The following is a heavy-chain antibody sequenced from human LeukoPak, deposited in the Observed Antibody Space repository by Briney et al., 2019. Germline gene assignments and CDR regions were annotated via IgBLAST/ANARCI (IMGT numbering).Heavy chain of an antibody. J-gene: IGHJ4*02. V-gene: IGHV3-11*01. CDR1: GFTFSDYY. D-gene: IGHD5-12*01. CDR2: ISSSGSTI. CDR3: ARDLIGYSGYDWGNY. Sequence: PGGSLRLSCAASGFTFSDYYMSWIRQAPGKGLEWVSHISSSGSTIYYTDSVKGRFTISRDNAKNSLYLQMNSLRAEDTAVYYCARDLIGYSGYDWGNYWGQGTLVTVSS.